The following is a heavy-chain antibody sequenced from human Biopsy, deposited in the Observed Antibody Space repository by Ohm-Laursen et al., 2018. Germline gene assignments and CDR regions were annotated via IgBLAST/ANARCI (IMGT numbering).Heavy chain of an antibody. CDR2: IYNTETT. CDR1: GGSISSSTTYY. CDR3: ARHPTGFWFDP. J-gene: IGHJ5*02. Sequence: SDTLSLTCVVSGGSISSSTTYYWAWLRQPPGKGLEWIGSIYNTETTFYNPSLKSRVSISVDTSKNQFSLNLNSVTAADTAVYYCARHPTGFWFDPWGQGTLVIVSS. V-gene: IGHV4-39*01.